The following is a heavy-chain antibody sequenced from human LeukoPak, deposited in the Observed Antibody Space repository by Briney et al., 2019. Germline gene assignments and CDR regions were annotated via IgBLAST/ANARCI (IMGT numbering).Heavy chain of an antibody. Sequence: GGSLRLSCAASGFTFSSYSMNWVRQAPGKGLEWVSSISSSSSYIYYADSVKGRFTISRDNAKNSLYLQMNSLRAEDTAVYYCARGFFTSSSWYGNWFDPWGQGTLVTVSS. CDR2: ISSSSSYI. CDR3: ARGFFTSSSWYGNWFDP. D-gene: IGHD6-13*01. V-gene: IGHV3-21*01. CDR1: GFTFSSYS. J-gene: IGHJ5*02.